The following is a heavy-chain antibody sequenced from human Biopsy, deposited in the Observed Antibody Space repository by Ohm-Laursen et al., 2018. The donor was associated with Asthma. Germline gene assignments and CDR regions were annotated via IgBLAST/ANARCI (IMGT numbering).Heavy chain of an antibody. CDR1: GVSIRSYY. V-gene: IGHV4-59*01. Sequence: SQTLSLTCTASGVSIRSYYWTWIRQPPGKGLEWIGNIHYSGSTYSNPPLKSRVTISVDTSKKQISLRLSSVIAADTAVYYCAGFCSGGNCPDHWGQGTLVTVSS. CDR3: AGFCSGGNCPDH. D-gene: IGHD2-15*01. J-gene: IGHJ4*02. CDR2: IHYSGST.